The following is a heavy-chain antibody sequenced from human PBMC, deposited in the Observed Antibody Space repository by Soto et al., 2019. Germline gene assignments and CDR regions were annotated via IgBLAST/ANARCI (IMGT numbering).Heavy chain of an antibody. J-gene: IGHJ6*02. CDR2: IRSKANSYAT. D-gene: IGHD6-19*01. CDR3: TRPRIAVASTGYYYGMDV. CDR1: GFTFSGSA. Sequence: PGGSLRLSCAASGFTFSGSAMHWVRQASGKGLEWVGRIRSKANSYATAYAASVKGRFTISRDDSKNTAYLQMNSLKTEDTAVYYCTRPRIAVASTGYYYGMDVWGQGTTVTVSS. V-gene: IGHV3-73*01.